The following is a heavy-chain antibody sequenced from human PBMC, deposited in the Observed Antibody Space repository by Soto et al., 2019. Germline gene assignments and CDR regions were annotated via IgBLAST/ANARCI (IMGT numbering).Heavy chain of an antibody. J-gene: IGHJ4*02. D-gene: IGHD3-10*01. CDR3: AREVVFYGSGSYPYY. V-gene: IGHV1-3*01. CDR2: INAGNGNT. CDR1: GYTFTSYA. Sequence: QVQLVQSGAEVKKPGASVKVSCKASGYTFTSYAMHWVRQAPGQRLEWMGWINAGNGNTKYSQKFQGRVTITRDTSASTAYMELSSLRSEDMAVYYCAREVVFYGSGSYPYYWGQGTLVTVSS.